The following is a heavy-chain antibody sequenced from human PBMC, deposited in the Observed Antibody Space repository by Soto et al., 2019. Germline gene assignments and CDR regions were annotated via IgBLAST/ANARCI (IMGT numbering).Heavy chain of an antibody. D-gene: IGHD2-2*02. CDR1: DSTFRSYS. Sequence: EVQLVESGGGLVKPGESLRLSCVASDSTFRSYSMNWVRQAPGRGLEWVSIISSGSSVIFYADSMKGRFTISRDNAKNSLYLQMNSLRAEDTAVYYCARGGRGYTKADTLDIWGQGTMVTVSS. V-gene: IGHV3-21*01. J-gene: IGHJ3*02. CDR2: ISSGSSVI. CDR3: ARGGRGYTKADTLDI.